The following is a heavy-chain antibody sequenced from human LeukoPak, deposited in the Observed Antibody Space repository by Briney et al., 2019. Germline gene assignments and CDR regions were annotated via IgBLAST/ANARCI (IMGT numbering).Heavy chain of an antibody. V-gene: IGHV3-53*01. CDR1: GFTASSNY. J-gene: IGHJ4*02. Sequence: GGSLRLSCAVSGFTASSNYMSWVRQAPGKGLEWVSIAYSGGNTYYADSVKGRFTISRDNSKNTLYLQMITLRAEDTAVYYCARSYDYVWGRSPEYFDNWGQGTLVTVSS. CDR3: ARSYDYVWGRSPEYFDN. CDR2: AYSGGNT. D-gene: IGHD3-16*01.